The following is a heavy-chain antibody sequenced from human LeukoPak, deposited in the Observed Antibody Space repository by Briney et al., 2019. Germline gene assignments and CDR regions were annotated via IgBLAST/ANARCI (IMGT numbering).Heavy chain of an antibody. CDR3: ARDFAVTTQKYYYYYGMDV. J-gene: IGHJ6*02. CDR1: GYFFSSFG. D-gene: IGHD4-11*01. Sequence: SVKVSCKASGYFFSSFGLSWVRQAPGQGPEWMGWINSNNGNTNYEQKFQGRVTMTTDTSTSTAYMELRSLRSDDTAVYYCARDFAVTTQKYYYYYGMDVWGQGTTVTVSS. V-gene: IGHV1-18*01. CDR2: INSNNGNT.